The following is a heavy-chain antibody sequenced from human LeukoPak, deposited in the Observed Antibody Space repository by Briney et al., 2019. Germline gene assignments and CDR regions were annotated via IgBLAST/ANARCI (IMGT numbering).Heavy chain of an antibody. D-gene: IGHD3-22*01. CDR3: AREDYYDSSGLD. CDR2: ISSSSGET. V-gene: IGHV3-23*01. CDR1: GFTFTNYA. Sequence: GGCLRLSCAASGFTFTNYAMSWVRQTPGKGLDWVASISSSSGETHYADSVKGRFSISRDNSKNTLFLQLSNLGVEDTAVYYCAREDYYDSSGLDWGQGTLVTVSS. J-gene: IGHJ4*02.